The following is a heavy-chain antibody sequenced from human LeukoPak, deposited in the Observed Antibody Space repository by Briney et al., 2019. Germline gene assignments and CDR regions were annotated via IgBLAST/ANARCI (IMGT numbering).Heavy chain of an antibody. V-gene: IGHV4-59*08. CDR2: IHYSGST. CDR3: VRRDSSGWNYFDS. CDR1: GGSIGDYY. J-gene: IGHJ4*02. Sequence: PSETLSLTCTVSGGSIGDYYWSWIRQPPGKGLEWIGYIHYSGSTNHNPSLRSRVTISVDTSNSQFSLKLGSVTVADTAVYCCVRRDSSGWNYFDSWGQGALVTVSS. D-gene: IGHD6-19*01.